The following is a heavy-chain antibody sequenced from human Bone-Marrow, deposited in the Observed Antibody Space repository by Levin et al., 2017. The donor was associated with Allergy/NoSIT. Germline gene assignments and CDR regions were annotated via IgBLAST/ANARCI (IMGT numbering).Heavy chain of an antibody. J-gene: IGHJ4*02. D-gene: IGHD1-26*01. V-gene: IGHV3-9*01. CDR2: ISWDSGSR. Sequence: GGSLRLSCTASGFTFSGHWMHWVRQPPGKGPEWVAGISWDSGSREYADSVKGRFTISRDNAKNSLDLQMNSLTDEDTALYYCAKEPTETYYLDYWGQGTLVSVSS. CDR3: AKEPTETYYLDY. CDR1: GFTFSGHW.